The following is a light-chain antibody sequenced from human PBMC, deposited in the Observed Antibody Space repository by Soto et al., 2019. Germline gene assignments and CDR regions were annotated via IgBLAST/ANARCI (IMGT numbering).Light chain of an antibody. CDR3: QQRRSGPYT. CDR1: QSVTNY. V-gene: IGKV3-11*01. CDR2: DAS. J-gene: IGKJ2*01. Sequence: EIVLTQSPATLSLSPGDRATLSCRASQSVTNYLAWYQQKPGQAPRLLIHDASNRATGIPARFTGSGSGTDFTLTISSLEPEDFVVYYCQQRRSGPYTFGQGTKLEIK.